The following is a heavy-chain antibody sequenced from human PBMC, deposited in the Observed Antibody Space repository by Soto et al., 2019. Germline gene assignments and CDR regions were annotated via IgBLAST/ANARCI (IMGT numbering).Heavy chain of an antibody. CDR3: ASGSTDSYPGSRIFDF. CDR2: ITDTGGAT. D-gene: IGHD3-10*01. J-gene: IGHJ4*01. CDR1: GISSGSRA. Sequence: APLSLSRVACGISSGSRALSLVRQAPGEGLEWGSTITDTGGATKDSDSVRGRFTMTRDNSKKTLYLQMNNLRVEDSALYYCASGSTDSYPGSRIFDFWGRGTLVTVSS. V-gene: IGHV3-23*01.